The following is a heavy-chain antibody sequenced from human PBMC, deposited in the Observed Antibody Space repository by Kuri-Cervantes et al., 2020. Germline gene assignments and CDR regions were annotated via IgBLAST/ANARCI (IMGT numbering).Heavy chain of an antibody. V-gene: IGHV3-53*01. Sequence: GGSLRLFCAASGFTVSSNYMSWVRQAPGKGLEWVSVIYSGGSTYYADSVKGRFTISRDNAKNSLYLQMNSLRAEDTAVYYCARVGSPVAHLRWIDYWGQGTLVTVSS. CDR1: GFTVSSNY. D-gene: IGHD6-19*01. CDR3: ARVGSPVAHLRWIDY. J-gene: IGHJ4*02. CDR2: IYSGGST.